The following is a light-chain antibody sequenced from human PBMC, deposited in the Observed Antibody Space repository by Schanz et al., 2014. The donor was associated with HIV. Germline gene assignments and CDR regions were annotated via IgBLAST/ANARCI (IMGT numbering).Light chain of an antibody. CDR1: SSDGGAHNV. Sequence: QSALTQPPSASGSLGQSVSKRGRGTSSDGGAHNVPPQYQQHPGRAPKLMIYEVTKRPSGVPDRFSGSKSGNTASLTVSGLQAEDEADYYCSSSLLSINYVFGTGTKLTVL. J-gene: IGLJ1*01. CDR2: EVT. V-gene: IGLV2-8*01. CDR3: SSSLLSINYV.